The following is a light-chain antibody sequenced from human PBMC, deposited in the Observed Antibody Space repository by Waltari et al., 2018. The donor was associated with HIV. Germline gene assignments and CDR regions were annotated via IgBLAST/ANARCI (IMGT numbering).Light chain of an antibody. CDR2: DST. CDR3: QQRTNWPQNT. J-gene: IGKJ4*02. V-gene: IGKV3-11*01. Sequence: EIVLTPSPATLSLSQGARATFSCRASPSVGTFLAWYQQKPGQAPSHLIFDSTNRTTGIPARFRGSGSGTDVSLTISSLEPEDFALYYCQQRTNWPQNTFGGGTKVKIK. CDR1: PSVGTF.